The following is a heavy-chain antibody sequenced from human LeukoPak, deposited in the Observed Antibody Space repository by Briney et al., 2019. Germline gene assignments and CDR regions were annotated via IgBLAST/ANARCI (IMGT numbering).Heavy chain of an antibody. J-gene: IGHJ4*02. CDR3: AKGYRYSSGWYEFYHFDY. V-gene: IGHV3-74*01. Sequence: GGSLRLSCVASGFTFSSDFMHWIRQAPGEGLMYVSQISGDETYTNYADSVKGRFTISRDNAKNTLYLQMNSLRAEDTAVYYCAKGYRYSSGWYEFYHFDYWGQGTLVTVSS. CDR1: GFTFSSDF. CDR2: ISGDETYT. D-gene: IGHD6-19*01.